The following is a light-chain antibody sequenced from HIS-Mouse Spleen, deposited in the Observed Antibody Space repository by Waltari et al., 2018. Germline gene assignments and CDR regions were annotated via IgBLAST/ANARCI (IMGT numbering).Light chain of an antibody. V-gene: IGKV3-11*01. CDR2: DAS. J-gene: IGKJ2*01. Sequence: EIVLTQSPATLSLSPGERATLSCSASQRVSSYLAWYQQNPGQAPRLLIYDASNRATGIPARFSGSGSGTDFTLTISSLEPEDFAVYYCQQRSNWPYTFGQGTKLEIK. CDR3: QQRSNWPYT. CDR1: QRVSSY.